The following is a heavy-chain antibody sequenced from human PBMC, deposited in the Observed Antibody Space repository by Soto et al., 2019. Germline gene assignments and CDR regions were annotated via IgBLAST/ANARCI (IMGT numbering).Heavy chain of an antibody. Sequence: VQLVESGGGVVQPGRSLRLSCAASGFTFSSYGMHWVRQAPGKGLEWVAVIWYDGSNKYYADSVKGRFTISRDNSKNTLYLHMNSLRAEDTAVYYCARDGYGDYGGYFDLWGRGTLVTVSS. D-gene: IGHD4-17*01. J-gene: IGHJ2*01. CDR1: GFTFSSYG. V-gene: IGHV3-33*01. CDR2: IWYDGSNK. CDR3: ARDGYGDYGGYFDL.